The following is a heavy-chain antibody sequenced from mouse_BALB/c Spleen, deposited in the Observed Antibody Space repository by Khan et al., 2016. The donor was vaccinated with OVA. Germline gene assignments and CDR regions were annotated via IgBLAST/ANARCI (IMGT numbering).Heavy chain of an antibody. Sequence: QIQLVQSGPELKKPGETVRISCKASGYTFTTAGMQWVQKMPGKGLKWFGWINTHSGVPKYAEDFKGRFVFSLETSASTAYLQITNLKNEDTATYFCARGGAAFYRNDGGAMDSWGQGTSVTVSS. D-gene: IGHD2-14*01. CDR3: ARGGAAFYRNDGGAMDS. CDR2: INTHSGVP. J-gene: IGHJ4*01. CDR1: GYTFTTAG. V-gene: IGHV9-4*02.